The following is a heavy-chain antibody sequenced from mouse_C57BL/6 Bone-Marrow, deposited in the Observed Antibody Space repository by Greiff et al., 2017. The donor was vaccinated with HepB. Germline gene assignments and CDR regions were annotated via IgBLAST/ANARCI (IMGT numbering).Heavy chain of an antibody. Sequence: EVQLQQSGAELVRPGASVKLSCTASGFNIKDDYMHWVKQRPEQGLEWIGWIDPENGDTEYASKFQGKATITADPSSNTAYLQLSSLTSEDTAVYYCTTLFFSSPYYFDYWGQGTTLTVSS. D-gene: IGHD1-3*01. CDR2: IDPENGDT. V-gene: IGHV14-4*01. J-gene: IGHJ2*01. CDR1: GFNIKDDY. CDR3: TTLFFSSPYYFDY.